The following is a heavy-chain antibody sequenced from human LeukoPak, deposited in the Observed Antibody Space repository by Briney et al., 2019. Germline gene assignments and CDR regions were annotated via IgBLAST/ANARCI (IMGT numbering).Heavy chain of an antibody. CDR3: ARGSGTYYKGDYFDN. CDR1: GYTFTGYY. V-gene: IGHV1-2*02. CDR2: INPKSGGT. J-gene: IGHJ4*02. Sequence: GASVTVSCTASGYTFTGYYIYWVRQAPGQGLEWMGWINPKSGGTDYAQKFQGRVTMTRDTSISTAYMELSRLTSDDTAVYYCARGSGTYYKGDYFDNWGQGTLVTVSS. D-gene: IGHD1-26*01.